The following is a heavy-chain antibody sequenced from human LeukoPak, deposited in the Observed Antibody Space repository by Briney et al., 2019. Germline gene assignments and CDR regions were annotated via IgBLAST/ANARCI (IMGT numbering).Heavy chain of an antibody. CDR1: GFTFSSYA. D-gene: IGHD2-15*01. CDR2: ISYDGSNK. J-gene: IGHJ5*02. V-gene: IGHV3-30*04. Sequence: GRSLRLSCAASGFTFSSYAMHWVRQAPGKGLEWVAVISYDGSNKYYADSVKGRFTISRDNSKNTLYLQMNSLRAEDTAVYYCARDWCSGGSCYSGWFDPWGQGTLVTVSS. CDR3: ARDWCSGGSCYSGWFDP.